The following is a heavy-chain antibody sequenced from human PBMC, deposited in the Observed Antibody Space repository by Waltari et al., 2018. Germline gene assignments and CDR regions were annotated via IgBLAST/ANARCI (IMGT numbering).Heavy chain of an antibody. CDR2: IIAYNGNT. V-gene: IGHV1-18*01. CDR3: ARRWLRDAFDI. Sequence: RQAPGQGLEWMGWIIAYNGNTNYAQKLQGRVTMTTDTSTSTAYMELRSLRSDDTAVYYCARRWLRDAFDIWGQGTMVTVSS. D-gene: IGHD3-22*01. J-gene: IGHJ3*02.